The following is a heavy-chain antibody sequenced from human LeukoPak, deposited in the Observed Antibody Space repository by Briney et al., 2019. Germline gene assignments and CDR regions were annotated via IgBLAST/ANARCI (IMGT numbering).Heavy chain of an antibody. CDR3: AKRGTYGSGSIWSYYYYYMDV. V-gene: IGHV3-74*01. Sequence: GGSLRLSCAASGFTFSNYWMHWVRQAPGKGLVWVSRINSDGINTSYADSVKGRFTISRDNAKNTLNLQMNSLRAEDTAVYYCAKRGTYGSGSIWSYYYYYMDVWGKGTTVTISS. D-gene: IGHD3-10*01. CDR2: INSDGINT. J-gene: IGHJ6*03. CDR1: GFTFSNYW.